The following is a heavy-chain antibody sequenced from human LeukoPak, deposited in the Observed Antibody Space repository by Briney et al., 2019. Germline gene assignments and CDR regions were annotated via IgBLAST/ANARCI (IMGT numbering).Heavy chain of an antibody. CDR2: INQDGSAK. V-gene: IGHV3-7*01. J-gene: IGHJ4*02. Sequence: PGGSLRLSCAASGFTFSSYWTSWVRQAPGMGLEWVANINQDGSAKDYGGSVEGRFTISRDNAKNSLYLQMNSLTAEDTAVYFCASAPNENYFDFWGQGTLVTVSS. CDR3: ASAPNENYFDF. CDR1: GFTFSSYW.